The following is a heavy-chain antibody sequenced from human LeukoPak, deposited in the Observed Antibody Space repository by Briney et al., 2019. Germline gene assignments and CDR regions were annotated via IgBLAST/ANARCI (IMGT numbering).Heavy chain of an antibody. D-gene: IGHD6-6*01. V-gene: IGHV3-21*01. CDR1: GFTFNSYV. CDR3: ARVDGASDAARMDV. Sequence: GGSLRLSCAASGFTFNSYVMNWVRQAPGKGLEWVSVISSSSTYIFYADSVKGRFAISRDNAKNSLFLQMNSLRADDTAVYYCARVDGASDAARMDVWGQGTTVTVSS. J-gene: IGHJ6*02. CDR2: ISSSSTYI.